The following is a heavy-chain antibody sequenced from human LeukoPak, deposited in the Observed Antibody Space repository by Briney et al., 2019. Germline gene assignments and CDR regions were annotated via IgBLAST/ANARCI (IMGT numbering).Heavy chain of an antibody. Sequence: SETLSLTCAVSGGSISSSNWWSWVRQPPGKGLEWIGEIYHSGSTNYNPSLKSRVTISVDKSKNQFSLKLSSVTAADTAVYYCASLYGDYYYYGMDVWGQGTTVTVSS. V-gene: IGHV4-4*02. CDR3: ASLYGDYYYYGMDV. CDR2: IYHSGST. CDR1: GGSISSSNW. J-gene: IGHJ6*02. D-gene: IGHD4-17*01.